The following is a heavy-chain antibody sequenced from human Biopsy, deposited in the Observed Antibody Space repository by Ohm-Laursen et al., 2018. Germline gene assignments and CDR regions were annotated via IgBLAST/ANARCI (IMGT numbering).Heavy chain of an antibody. CDR1: GGNLRSYG. D-gene: IGHD6-6*01. Sequence: GASVKVSCKPSGGNLRSYGISWVRQAPGQGLEWMGGIMPAFGVVNYGQNFEGRVTIDADDSTTTVDLSSLTSEDTAVYYCARGEAARVNDNYRYRLDHWGQGTTVVVSS. V-gene: IGHV1-69*13. J-gene: IGHJ6*02. CDR3: ARGEAARVNDNYRYRLDH. CDR2: IMPAFGVV.